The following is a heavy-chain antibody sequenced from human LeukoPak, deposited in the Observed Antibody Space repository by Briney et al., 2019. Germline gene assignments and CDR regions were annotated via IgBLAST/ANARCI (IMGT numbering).Heavy chain of an antibody. CDR3: ANIVVVPAASSGGDAFDI. Sequence: SETLSLTCTVSGGSISSSSYYWGWIRQPPGKGLEWIGSIYYSGSTYYNPSLKSRVTISVDTSKNQFSLKLSSVTAADTAVYYCANIVVVPAASSGGDAFDIWGQGTMVTVSS. CDR2: IYYSGST. J-gene: IGHJ3*02. V-gene: IGHV4-39*01. D-gene: IGHD2-2*01. CDR1: GGSISSSSYY.